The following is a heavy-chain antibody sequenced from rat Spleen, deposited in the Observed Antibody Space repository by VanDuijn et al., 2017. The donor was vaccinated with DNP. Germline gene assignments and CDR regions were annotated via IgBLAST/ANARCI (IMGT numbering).Heavy chain of an antibody. J-gene: IGHJ2*01. D-gene: IGHD1-12*02. CDR1: GFSFSYYY. Sequence: EVQLVESGGGLVQPGRSLKLSCAASGFSFSYYYMAWVRQAPTKGLEWVATISTSGSRTYYPDSVKGRFTISRDNAKSSLYLQMNSLKSEDTATYYCARHDGSDYFDYWGQGVMVTVSS. CDR2: ISTSGSRT. CDR3: ARHDGSDYFDY. V-gene: IGHV5-25*01.